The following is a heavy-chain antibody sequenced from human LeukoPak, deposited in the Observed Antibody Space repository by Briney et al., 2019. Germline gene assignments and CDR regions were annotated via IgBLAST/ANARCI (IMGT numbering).Heavy chain of an antibody. D-gene: IGHD4-17*01. Sequence: GGSLRLSCAASGFTVSSNYMSWVRQAPGKGLEWVSSISSSSSYIYYADSVRGRFTISRDNAKNSLYLQMNSLRAEDTAVYYCARALGGDYPFDYWGQGTLVTVSS. CDR2: ISSSSSYI. J-gene: IGHJ4*02. V-gene: IGHV3-21*01. CDR3: ARALGGDYPFDY. CDR1: GFTVSSNY.